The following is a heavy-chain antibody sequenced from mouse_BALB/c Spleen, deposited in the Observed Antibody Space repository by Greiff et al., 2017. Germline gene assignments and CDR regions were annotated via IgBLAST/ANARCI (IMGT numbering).Heavy chain of an antibody. J-gene: IGHJ4*01. CDR3: ARSGTTVVALRAMDY. CDR2: IDPENGNT. V-gene: IGHV14-1*02. D-gene: IGHD1-1*01. CDR1: GFNIKDYY. Sequence: VQLQQSGAELVRPGALVKLSCKASGFNIKDYYMHWVKQRPEQGLEWIGWIDPENGNTIYDPKFQGKASITADTSSNTAYLQLSSLTSEDTAVYYCARSGTTVVALRAMDYWGQGTSVTVSS.